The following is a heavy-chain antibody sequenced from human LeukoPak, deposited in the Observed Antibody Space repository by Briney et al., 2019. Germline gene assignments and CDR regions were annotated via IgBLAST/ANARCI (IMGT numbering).Heavy chain of an antibody. CDR3: ARGLFDGSYFPFDY. D-gene: IGHD1-26*01. J-gene: IGHJ4*02. CDR2: MNPNSGNT. Sequence: ASVKVSCKASGYTFTSYDINWVRQATGQGLEWMGWMNPNSGNTGYAQKFQGRVAMTRNTSISTAYMELSSLRSEDTAVYYCARGLFDGSYFPFDYWGQGTLVTVSS. V-gene: IGHV1-8*01. CDR1: GYTFTSYD.